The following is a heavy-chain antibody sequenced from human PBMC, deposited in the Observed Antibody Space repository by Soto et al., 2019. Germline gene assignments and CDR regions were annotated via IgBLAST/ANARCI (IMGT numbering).Heavy chain of an antibody. CDR3: ARVRNRITIFGVVPKDGMDV. D-gene: IGHD3-3*01. J-gene: IGHJ6*02. CDR2: ISAYNGNT. Sequence: ASVKVSCKASGYTFTSYGISWVRQAPGQGLEWMGWISAYNGNTNYAQKLQGRVTITADKSTSTAYMELSSLRSEDTAVYYCARVRNRITIFGVVPKDGMDVWGQGTTVTVSS. CDR1: GYTFTSYG. V-gene: IGHV1-18*04.